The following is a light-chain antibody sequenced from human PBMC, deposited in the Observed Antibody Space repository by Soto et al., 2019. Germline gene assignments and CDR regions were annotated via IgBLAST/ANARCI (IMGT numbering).Light chain of an antibody. CDR2: DVS. CDR1: SSDVGGYNY. CDR3: CSYAGNYILV. V-gene: IGLV2-11*01. Sequence: QSALTQPPSVSGSPGQSVTISCTGTSSDVGGYNYVSWYQQHPGKAPKLMIYDVSKRPSGVPDRFSGSKSGNTASLTISGLQGEDEADYYCCSYAGNYILVFGGGTKLTVL. J-gene: IGLJ2*01.